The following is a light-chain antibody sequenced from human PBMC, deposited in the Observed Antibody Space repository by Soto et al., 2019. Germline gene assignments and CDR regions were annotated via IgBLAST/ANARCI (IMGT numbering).Light chain of an antibody. J-gene: IGKJ1*01. CDR3: QQDNSYPWT. CDR1: QSVSSW. CDR2: KAS. Sequence: DIPMTQSPSTLSASVGDRVTITCRASQSVSSWLAWFQQKPGKAPKFLIYKASSLESGAPSRFSGSGSGTDFTLTISSLQHDDFANYYCQQDNSYPWTFGQGTKVEIK. V-gene: IGKV1-5*03.